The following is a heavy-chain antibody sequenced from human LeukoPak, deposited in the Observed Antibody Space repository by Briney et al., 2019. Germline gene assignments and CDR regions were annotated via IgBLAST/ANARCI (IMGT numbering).Heavy chain of an antibody. J-gene: IGHJ5*02. Sequence: GASVKVSFKASGYTFSRYGISWVRQGPGQRVEWMGWISAYNGNTNYAQKLQGRVTMTTDTSTSTAYMELRSLRSDDTAVYYCARWVSGDWFDPWGQGTLVTVSS. CDR1: GYTFSRYG. V-gene: IGHV1-18*01. D-gene: IGHD6-25*01. CDR3: ARWVSGDWFDP. CDR2: ISAYNGNT.